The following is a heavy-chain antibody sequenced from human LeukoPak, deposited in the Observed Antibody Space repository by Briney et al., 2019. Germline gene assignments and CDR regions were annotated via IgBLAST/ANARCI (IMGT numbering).Heavy chain of an antibody. CDR2: IYYTGST. CDR1: GGSINTSHYF. V-gene: IGHV4-39*01. D-gene: IGHD4-17*01. J-gene: IGHJ4*02. CDR3: ARQGTMTAFNY. Sequence: SETLSLTCTVSGGSINTSHYFWGWIRQPPGKGLEWIGSIYYTGSTYYNPSLKSRVTMSIDTSKNQFSLKLSSVTAADTAVYYCARQGTMTAFNYWGQGTLVTASS.